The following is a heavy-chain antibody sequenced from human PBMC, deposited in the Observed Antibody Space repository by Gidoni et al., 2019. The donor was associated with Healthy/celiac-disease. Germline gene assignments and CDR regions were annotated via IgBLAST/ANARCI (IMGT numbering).Heavy chain of an antibody. CDR1: VFTFDDYA. V-gene: IGHV3-9*01. CDR2: ISWKSGSI. J-gene: IGHJ4*02. CDR3: AKAKGSVAGTYFDY. Sequence: EVQLVASGGGLVQPGRSLRLSCAASVFTFDDYAMHWFRQAPGKGLEWVSGISWKSGSIGYADSVKGRFTISRDNAKNSLYLQMNSLRAEDTALYYCAKAKGSVAGTYFDYWGQGTLVTVSS. D-gene: IGHD6-19*01.